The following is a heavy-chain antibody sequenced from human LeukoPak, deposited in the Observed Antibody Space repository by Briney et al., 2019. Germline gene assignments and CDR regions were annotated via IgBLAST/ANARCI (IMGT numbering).Heavy chain of an antibody. J-gene: IGHJ4*02. CDR3: ARWGGTRQYYFDY. V-gene: IGHV3-33*01. D-gene: IGHD1-1*01. CDR2: TRFDGSIK. Sequence: PGGSLRLSCAVSGFIFSDYGFHWVRQAPGKGLEWVAVTRFDGSIKQYADSVKGRFTISRDDSKNTLYLQMNSLKSADTAVYYCARWGGTRQYYFDYWGRGTLVTVSS. CDR1: GFIFSDYG.